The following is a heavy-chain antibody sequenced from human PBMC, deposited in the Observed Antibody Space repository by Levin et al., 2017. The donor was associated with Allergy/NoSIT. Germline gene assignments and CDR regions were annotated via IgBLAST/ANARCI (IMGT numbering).Heavy chain of an antibody. CDR1: GGSISSGGYS. CDR3: ARVAGYSYGYYFDY. CDR2: IYLSGST. V-gene: IGHV4-30-2*01. D-gene: IGHD5-18*01. Sequence: LSQTLSLTCAVSGGSISSGGYSWSWIRQPPGKGLEWIGNIYLSGSTNDNPSLKSRDTMSVDRSKNQFSLKLSYVTAADTAVYYCARVAGYSYGYYFDYWGPGTLVTVSS. J-gene: IGHJ4*02.